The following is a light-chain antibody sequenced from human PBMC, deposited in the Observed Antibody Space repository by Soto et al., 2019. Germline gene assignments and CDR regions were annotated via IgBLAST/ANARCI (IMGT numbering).Light chain of an antibody. V-gene: IGLV2-14*03. CDR1: SSDVAEYKY. Sequence: QSALTQPASVSGSPGQSITISCTETSSDVAEYKYVSWYQQHPGRARKLIIYDFSTRPSGVSNRFSGSQSDSTPSHTISWLQGEHDADQYYSADTTSIPLYVFGAGSKV. CDR3: SADTTSIPLYV. CDR2: DFS. J-gene: IGLJ1*01.